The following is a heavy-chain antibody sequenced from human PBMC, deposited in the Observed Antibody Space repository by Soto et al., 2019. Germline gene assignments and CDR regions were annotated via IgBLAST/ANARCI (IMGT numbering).Heavy chain of an antibody. CDR2: ISGSGGST. Sequence: GGSLRLSCAASGFTFSSYAMSWVRQAPGKGLEWVSAISGSGGSTYYADSVKGRFTISRDNSKNTLYLQMNSLRAEDTAVYYCAKEGGYCSGGSCSGSWFAPWGQGTLVTVSS. V-gene: IGHV3-23*01. J-gene: IGHJ5*02. D-gene: IGHD2-15*01. CDR1: GFTFSSYA. CDR3: AKEGGYCSGGSCSGSWFAP.